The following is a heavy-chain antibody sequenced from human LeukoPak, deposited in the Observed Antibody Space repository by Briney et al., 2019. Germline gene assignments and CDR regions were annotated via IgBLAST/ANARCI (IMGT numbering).Heavy chain of an antibody. D-gene: IGHD3-10*01. CDR1: GGSISSGGYS. CDR2: IYHSGST. Sequence: SETLSLTCAVSGGSISSGGYSWSWIRQPPGKGLEWIGYIYHSGSTYYNPSLKSRVTISVDRSKNQFSLRLSSVTAADTAVYYCARGVWFGESHYYYGMDVWGQGTTVTVSS. CDR3: ARGVWFGESHYYYGMDV. V-gene: IGHV4-30-2*01. J-gene: IGHJ6*02.